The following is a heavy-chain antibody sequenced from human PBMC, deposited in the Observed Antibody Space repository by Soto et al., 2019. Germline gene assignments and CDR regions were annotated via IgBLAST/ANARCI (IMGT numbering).Heavy chain of an antibody. CDR1: GDSINNYF. J-gene: IGHJ4*02. CDR3: AKDAGSVCSGGSCYFQPPDS. D-gene: IGHD2-15*01. V-gene: IGHV3-23*01. CDR2: IDGSGRNT. Sequence: ETLSLTCTISGDSINNYFWNWIRQSPGKGLEWVSSIDGSGRNTYYADSVKGRFTISRDNLKNTVSVQMNGLRVEDTALYFCAKDAGSVCSGGSCYFQPPDSWGQGNLVTVSS.